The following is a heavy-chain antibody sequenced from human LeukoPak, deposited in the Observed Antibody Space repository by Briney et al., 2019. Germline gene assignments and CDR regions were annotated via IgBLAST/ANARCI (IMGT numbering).Heavy chain of an antibody. D-gene: IGHD1-26*01. CDR3: ARLLEDLLGATDY. CDR1: GYSFSNYY. CDR2: IYPGDSDT. V-gene: IGHV5-51*01. Sequence: GESLKISCKGSGYSFSNYYIAWVRQMPGKGLEWMGIIYPGDSDTRYSPSFQGQVTISADKSISTAYLQWSSLKASDTAMYYCARLLEDLLGATDYWGQGTLVTVSS. J-gene: IGHJ4*02.